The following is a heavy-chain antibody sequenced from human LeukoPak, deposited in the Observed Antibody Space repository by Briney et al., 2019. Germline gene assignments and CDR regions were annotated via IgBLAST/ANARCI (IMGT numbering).Heavy chain of an antibody. CDR1: GYTFTTYD. V-gene: IGHV1-8*01. CDR3: ARVAGPIDY. J-gene: IGHJ4*02. D-gene: IGHD2-15*01. Sequence: ASVKVSCKASGYTFTTYDINWVRQATGQGLEWMGWMNPNSGNTGYAHKFQGRVTMTRNTAISTAYMELTSLRSDDTVVYYCARVAGPIDYWGQGTLSPSPQ. CDR2: MNPNSGNT.